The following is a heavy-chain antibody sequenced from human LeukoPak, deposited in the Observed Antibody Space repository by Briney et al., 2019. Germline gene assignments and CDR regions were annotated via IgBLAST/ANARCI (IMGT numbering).Heavy chain of an antibody. V-gene: IGHV4-30-4*01. D-gene: IGHD5-12*01. CDR2: IYYSGST. CDR1: GGSISSGDYY. J-gene: IGHJ4*02. Sequence: SETLSLTCTVSGGSISSGDYYWSWTRQPPGKGLEWIGYIYYSGSTYYNPSLKSRVTISVDTSKNQFSLKLSSVTAADTAVYYCARVGGYDNFDYWGQGTLVTVSS. CDR3: ARVGGYDNFDY.